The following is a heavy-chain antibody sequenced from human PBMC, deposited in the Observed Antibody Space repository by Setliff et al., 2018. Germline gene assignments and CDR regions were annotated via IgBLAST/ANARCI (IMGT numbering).Heavy chain of an antibody. V-gene: IGHV3-72*01. CDR3: VRDRDGLGDY. J-gene: IGHJ4*02. CDR1: GFSFSNYA. D-gene: IGHD7-27*01. Sequence: GWSLRLSCEASGFSFSNYAMDWVRQAPGKGLELVGRIRDNLNKYSTEYAASVKGRFAISRDDSNKSVYLQMNSLKTEDTAVYFCVRDRDGLGDYWGQGTLVTVSS. CDR2: IRDNLNKYST.